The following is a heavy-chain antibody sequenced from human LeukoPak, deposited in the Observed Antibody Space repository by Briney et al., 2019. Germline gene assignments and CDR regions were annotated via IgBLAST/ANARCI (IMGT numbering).Heavy chain of an antibody. V-gene: IGHV5-51*01. D-gene: IGHD3-10*01. CDR1: GYRFTSYW. J-gene: IGHJ4*02. Sequence: GESLKISCKGSGYRFTSYWIGWVRQMPGKGLEWMGIIYPGDSDTRYSPSFQGQVTISVDKSISTAYLQWRSLKASDTAMYYCARGGPYYYRSTVRPLFDYWGQGTLVTVSS. CDR2: IYPGDSDT. CDR3: ARGGPYYYRSTVRPLFDY.